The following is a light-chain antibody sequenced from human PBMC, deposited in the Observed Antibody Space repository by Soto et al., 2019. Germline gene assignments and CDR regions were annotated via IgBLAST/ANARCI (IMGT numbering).Light chain of an antibody. CDR3: QQRSNWPPT. CDR1: QSVSSY. J-gene: IGKJ5*01. CDR2: EAS. V-gene: IGKV3-11*01. Sequence: EIVLTQSPATLSLSPWERATLSWGASQSVSSYLAWYQQKPGQAPRLLIEEASNRATGVPARVSGSGAGTDCTLPSSSLEPEDFAVDDCQQRSNWPPTFGQGTRLEIK.